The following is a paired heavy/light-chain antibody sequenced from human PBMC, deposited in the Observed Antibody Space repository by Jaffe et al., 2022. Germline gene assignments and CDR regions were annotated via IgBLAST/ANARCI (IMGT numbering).Light chain of an antibody. Sequence: EIVLTQSPDTLSLSPGERATLSCRASQSVSSSYLAWYQQKPGQAPRLLIYGASSRATGIPDRFSGSGSGTDFTLTISRLEPEDFAVYYCQQYGSSPLTFGGGTKVEI. V-gene: IGKV3-20*01. J-gene: IGKJ4*01. CDR3: QQYGSSPLT. CDR2: GAS. CDR1: QSVSSSY.
Heavy chain of an antibody. V-gene: IGHV4-38-2*01. CDR1: GYSLRSGYY. CDR3: ARADYYGSGSPSRYYFDY. D-gene: IGHD3-10*01. CDR2: IYDSGNT. J-gene: IGHJ4*02. Sequence: QVQLQESGPGLVKPSETLSLTCAVSGYSLRSGYYWGWIRQPPGKGLEWIGSIYDSGNTYYNPSLKSRVTISVDTSKNQFSLKLSSVTAADTAVYYCARADYYGSGSPSRYYFDYWGQGTLVTVSS.